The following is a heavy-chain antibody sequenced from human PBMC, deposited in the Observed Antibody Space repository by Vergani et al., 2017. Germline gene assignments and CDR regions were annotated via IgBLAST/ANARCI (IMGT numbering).Heavy chain of an antibody. Sequence: QLQLVQSGAEVKKPGSSVKVSCKASGGTFSSYAISWVRQAPEQGLEWMGGIIPIFGTANYAQKFQGRVTITAYECTRTAYMELSSLRSEDTAVYYCARSGGYSSGWYGFDPWGQGTLVTVSS. J-gene: IGHJ5*02. CDR3: ARSGGYSSGWYGFDP. CDR2: IIPIFGTA. V-gene: IGHV1-69*01. CDR1: GGTFSSYA. D-gene: IGHD6-19*01.